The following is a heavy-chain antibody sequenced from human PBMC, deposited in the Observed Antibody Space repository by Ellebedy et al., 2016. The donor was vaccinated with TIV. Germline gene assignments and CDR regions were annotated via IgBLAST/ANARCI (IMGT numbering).Heavy chain of an antibody. V-gene: IGHV3-7*03. D-gene: IGHD3-10*01. J-gene: IGHJ4*02. CDR1: GFIVSEHW. CDR3: ARGHYGNDY. Sequence: PGGSLRLSCAVSGFIVSEHWMTWVRQAPGKGLEWVGNIERGGGESYVDSVKGRFTISRDNAKNLLFLQMNSLRDEDTAVYYCARGHYGNDYWGQGTLVIVSS. CDR2: IERGGGE.